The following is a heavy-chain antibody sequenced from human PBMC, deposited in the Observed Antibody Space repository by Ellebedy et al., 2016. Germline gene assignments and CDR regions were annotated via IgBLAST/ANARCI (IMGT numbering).Heavy chain of an antibody. CDR2: INPSSGTT. CDR1: GYRFTTYY. CDR3: AREEGSGSYEAGYYFDY. J-gene: IGHJ4*02. Sequence: ASVKVSCXASGYRFTTYYIHWVRQAPGQGPEWMGIINPSSGTTNYAQKFQGRVTITADESTSTVYMELSSLRSDDTAVYYCAREEGSGSYEAGYYFDYWGQGTLVTVSS. V-gene: IGHV1-46*01. D-gene: IGHD3-10*01.